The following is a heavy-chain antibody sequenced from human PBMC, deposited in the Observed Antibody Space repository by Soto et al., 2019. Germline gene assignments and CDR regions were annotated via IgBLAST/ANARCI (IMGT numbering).Heavy chain of an antibody. J-gene: IGHJ4*02. D-gene: IGHD4-17*01. V-gene: IGHV4-30-2*01. CDR1: GGSISGGGYS. Sequence: SETLSLTCAVSGGSISGGGYSWSWIRQPPGKGLEWIGYIYHSGCTYYDPSLKSRVTISVDTSKNQFSLKLSSVTAADTAVYYCASSSTVTTRPIDYWGQGTLVTVSS. CDR2: IYHSGCT. CDR3: ASSSTVTTRPIDY.